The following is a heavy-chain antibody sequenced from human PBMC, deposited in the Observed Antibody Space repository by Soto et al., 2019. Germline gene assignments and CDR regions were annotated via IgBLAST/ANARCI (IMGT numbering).Heavy chain of an antibody. CDR3: AREYVRRYFADDYYYYGMDV. V-gene: IGHV1-69*13. Sequence: SVKVSCKASGGTFSSYAISWVRQAPGQGLEWLGGIIPIFGTANYAQKFQGRVTITADESTSTAYMELSSLRSEDTAVYYCAREYVRRYFADDYYYYGMDVWGQGTTVTVSS. D-gene: IGHD3-9*01. J-gene: IGHJ6*02. CDR1: GGTFSSYA. CDR2: IIPIFGTA.